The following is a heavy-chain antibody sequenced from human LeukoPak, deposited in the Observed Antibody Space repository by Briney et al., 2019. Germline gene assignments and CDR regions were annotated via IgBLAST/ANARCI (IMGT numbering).Heavy chain of an antibody. D-gene: IGHD2-15*01. CDR2: ISGSGGST. CDR1: GFTFSSYA. CDR3: AKDPDIVVVVAAYAFDI. J-gene: IGHJ3*02. Sequence: PGGSLRLSCAASGFTFSSYAMSWVRQAPGKGLEWVSAISGSGGSTYYADSVKGRFTISRDNSKNTLYLQMNSLRAEDTAVYYCAKDPDIVVVVAAYAFDIWGQGTMVTVSS. V-gene: IGHV3-23*01.